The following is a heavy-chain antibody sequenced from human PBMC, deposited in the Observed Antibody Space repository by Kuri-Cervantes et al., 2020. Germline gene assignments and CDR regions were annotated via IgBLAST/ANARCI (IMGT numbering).Heavy chain of an antibody. D-gene: IGHD2-15*01. V-gene: IGHV3-23*01. CDR1: GFTFSSYA. CDR2: ISGSGGST. CDR3: AKGHRYGNPTHYYYYGMDV. J-gene: IGHJ6*02. Sequence: ETLSLTCAASGFTFSSYAMSWVRQAPGKGLEWVSAISGSGGSTYYADSVKGRFTISRDNSKNTLYLQMNSLRAEDTAVYYCAKGHRYGNPTHYYYYGMDVWGQGTTVTVSS.